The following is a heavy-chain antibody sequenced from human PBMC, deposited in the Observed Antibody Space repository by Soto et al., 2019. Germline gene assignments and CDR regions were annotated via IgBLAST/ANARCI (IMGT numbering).Heavy chain of an antibody. CDR1: GGSISSYY. CDR2: IYTSGST. CDR3: ARDNRQLWPGSAFDI. Sequence: SETLSLTCTVSGGSISSYYWSWIRQPAGKGLEWIGRIYTSGSTNYNPSLKSRVTMSVDTSKNQFSLKLSSVTAADTAVYYCARDNRQLWPGSAFDIWGQGTMVTVSS. D-gene: IGHD5-18*01. J-gene: IGHJ3*02. V-gene: IGHV4-4*07.